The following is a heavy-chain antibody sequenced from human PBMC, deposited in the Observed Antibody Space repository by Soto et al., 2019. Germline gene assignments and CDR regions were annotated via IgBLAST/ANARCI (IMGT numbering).Heavy chain of an antibody. CDR1: GYTFTSYG. D-gene: IGHD3-3*01. Sequence: ASVKVSCKASGYTFTSYGISWVRQAPGQGLEWMGWISAYNGNTNYAQKLQGRVTMTTDTSTSTAFMELRCLRSEDTAAYYCARVDFRSGYYNCDDWGRGTLVAVSS. J-gene: IGHJ4*02. CDR2: ISAYNGNT. CDR3: ARVDFRSGYYNCDD. V-gene: IGHV1-18*01.